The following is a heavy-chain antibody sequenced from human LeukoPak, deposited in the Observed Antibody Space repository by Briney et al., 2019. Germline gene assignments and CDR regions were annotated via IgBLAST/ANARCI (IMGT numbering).Heavy chain of an antibody. CDR3: ARGGLSGYSYGYYFDY. D-gene: IGHD5-18*01. CDR1: GGSSSGYY. J-gene: IGHJ4*02. Sequence: SETLSLTCAVYGGSSSGYYWSWIRQPPGKWLEWIGEIKHSGSTNYNPSLKSRVTISVDTSKNQFSLKLSSVTAADTAVYYCARGGLSGYSYGYYFDYWGQGTLVTVSS. V-gene: IGHV4-34*01. CDR2: IKHSGST.